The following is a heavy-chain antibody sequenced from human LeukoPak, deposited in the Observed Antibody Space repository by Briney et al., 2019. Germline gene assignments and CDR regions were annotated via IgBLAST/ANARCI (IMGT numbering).Heavy chain of an antibody. CDR1: GFTFSTYA. D-gene: IGHD1-26*01. V-gene: IGHV3-23*01. CDR2: ISGSGGST. Sequence: PGGSLRLSCAASGFTFSTYAMSWVRQAPGKGLEWVSGISGSGGSTYYADSVKGRFTISRDNSKNTLYLQMNSLRAEDTAVYYCAKTSSGSYYYFDYWGQGNLVTVSS. CDR3: AKTSSGSYYYFDY. J-gene: IGHJ4*02.